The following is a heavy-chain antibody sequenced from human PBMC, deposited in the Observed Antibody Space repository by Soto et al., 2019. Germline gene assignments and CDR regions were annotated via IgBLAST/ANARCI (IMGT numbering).Heavy chain of an antibody. D-gene: IGHD6-13*01. CDR1: GGSISSSSYY. CDR3: ARQDSSSWYGYYYYGMDV. V-gene: IGHV4-39*01. CDR2: IYYSGST. Sequence: SETLSLTCTFSGGSISSSSYYWGWIRQPPGKGLEWIGSIYYSGSTYYNPSLKSRVTISVDTSKNQFSLKLSSVTAADTAVYYCARQDSSSWYGYYYYGMDVWGQGTTVTVSS. J-gene: IGHJ6*02.